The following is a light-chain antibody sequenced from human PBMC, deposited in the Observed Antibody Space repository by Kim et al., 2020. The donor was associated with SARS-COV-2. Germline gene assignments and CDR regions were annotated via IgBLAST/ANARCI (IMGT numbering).Light chain of an antibody. CDR2: GAS. Sequence: ASLVDSVTITCRASQDIRNDLGWYQQNPGRAPKRLIYGASSLQSGVPSRFSGSGSGTEFTLTISSLQPEDFATYFCLQHNTYPITFGQGTRLEIK. J-gene: IGKJ5*01. CDR1: QDIRND. V-gene: IGKV1-17*01. CDR3: LQHNTYPIT.